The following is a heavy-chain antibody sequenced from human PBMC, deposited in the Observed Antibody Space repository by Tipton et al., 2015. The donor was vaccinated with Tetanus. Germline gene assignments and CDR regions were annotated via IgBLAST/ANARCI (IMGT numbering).Heavy chain of an antibody. Sequence: QSGAEVKKPGESLKISCQASGYNFSHYSIGWVRQMPGKGLEWVGIIDPRDSEARYGPSFQGQVIISAAKSISTTYLQWGSLTASDTAIYYCARRRSAVLSGGYHWYFDLWGRGTMVVVSS. D-gene: IGHD3-3*01. V-gene: IGHV5-51*01. CDR1: GYNFSHYS. CDR2: IDPRDSEA. J-gene: IGHJ2*01. CDR3: ARRRSAVLSGGYHWYFDL.